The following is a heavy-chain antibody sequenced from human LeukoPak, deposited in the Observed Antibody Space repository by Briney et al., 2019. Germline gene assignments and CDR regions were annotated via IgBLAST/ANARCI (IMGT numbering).Heavy chain of an antibody. V-gene: IGHV4-30-2*01. CDR3: ARGGYPRYFDY. CDR2: IYHSGST. CDR1: GGSISSGGYS. Sequence: SQTLSLTCAVSGGSISSGGYSWSWIRQPPGTGLEWIGYIYHSGSTYYNPSLKSRVTISADRSKNQFSLKLSSVTAADTAVYYCARGGYPRYFDYWGQGTLVTVSS. D-gene: IGHD3-10*01. J-gene: IGHJ4*02.